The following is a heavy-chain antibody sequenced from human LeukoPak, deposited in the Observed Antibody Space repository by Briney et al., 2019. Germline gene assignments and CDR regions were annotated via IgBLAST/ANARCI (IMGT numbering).Heavy chain of an antibody. J-gene: IGHJ4*02. CDR2: INHSGST. Sequence: PSETLSLTCAVYGGSFSGYYWSWIRQPPGKGLEWIGEINHSGSTNYNPSLKSRVTISVDTSKNHFSLKLSSVTAADTAVYYCARNRDGYNSFDYWGQGTLVIVSS. CDR3: ARNRDGYNSFDY. D-gene: IGHD5-24*01. V-gene: IGHV4-34*01. CDR1: GGSFSGYY.